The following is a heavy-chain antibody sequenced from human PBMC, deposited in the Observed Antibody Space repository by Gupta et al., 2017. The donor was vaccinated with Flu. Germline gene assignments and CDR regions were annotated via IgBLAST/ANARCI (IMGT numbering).Heavy chain of an antibody. CDR1: GFSSSLYG. D-gene: IGHD6-6*01. CDR2: ISSDGSNI. Sequence: QVQLVESGGGVVQPGTSLRLSCAASGFSSSLYGMHWVRQAPGKGLGWVAVISSDGSNIYYADSVKGRFTISRDNSKNTLYLQMNSRRADDTALYYCAKDGPRVHYYYGMDVWGQGTTVTVSS. V-gene: IGHV3-30*18. CDR3: AKDGPRVHYYYGMDV. J-gene: IGHJ6*02.